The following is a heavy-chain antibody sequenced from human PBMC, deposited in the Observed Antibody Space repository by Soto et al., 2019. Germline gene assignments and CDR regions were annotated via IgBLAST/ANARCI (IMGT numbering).Heavy chain of an antibody. CDR1: GFTFSSYG. V-gene: IGHV3-30*18. D-gene: IGHD2-15*01. CDR2: ISYDGSNK. Sequence: GGSLRLSCAASGFTFSSYGMHWVRQAPGKGLEWVAVISYDGSNKYYADSVKGRFTISRDNSKNTLYLQMNSLRAEDTAVYYCGEDYGYCFITSSPYTYNSVRDVGGKGPT. J-gene: IGHJ6*03. CDR3: GEDYGYCFITSSPYTYNSVRDV.